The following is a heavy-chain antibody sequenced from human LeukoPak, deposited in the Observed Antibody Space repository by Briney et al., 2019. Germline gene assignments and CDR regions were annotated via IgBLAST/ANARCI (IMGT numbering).Heavy chain of an antibody. D-gene: IGHD1-7*01. CDR1: GGSFSDYY. CDR2: MHSSGST. V-gene: IGHV4-59*01. Sequence: SETLSLTCAVYGGSFSDYYWSWIRQPPGKGLEWIGYMHSSGSTNYNPSLKSRVTISVDTSKNQFSLKLSSVTAADTALYYCARDRGITGTTEFDPWGQGTLVIVSS. J-gene: IGHJ5*02. CDR3: ARDRGITGTTEFDP.